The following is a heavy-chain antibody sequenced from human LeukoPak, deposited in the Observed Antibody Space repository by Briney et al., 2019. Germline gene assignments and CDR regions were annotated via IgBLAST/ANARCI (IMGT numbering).Heavy chain of an antibody. CDR1: GHSTTRGYY. Sequence: SETLSLTCAISGHSTTRGYYWAWFRQSPGKGLEWIATFFQSHKSFYNASLESRVTMSLATSKSQFSLNLTYVTAADTAVYSCARVLSFPYLLDSWGRGTQVTVSS. V-gene: IGHV4-38-2*01. CDR2: FFQSHKS. D-gene: IGHD2/OR15-2a*01. J-gene: IGHJ4*02. CDR3: ARVLSFPYLLDS.